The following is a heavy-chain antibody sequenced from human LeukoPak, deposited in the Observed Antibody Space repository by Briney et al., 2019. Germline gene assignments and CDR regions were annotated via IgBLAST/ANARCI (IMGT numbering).Heavy chain of an antibody. V-gene: IGHV3-30*18. D-gene: IGHD6-13*01. CDR2: ISYDGTNK. CDR1: GFTFSNYG. J-gene: IGHJ4*02. Sequence: GRSLRLSCAASGFTFSNYGMHWVRQAPGKGLEWVAVISYDGTNKYYADSVKGRFTISRDNSKNTLSLQMNSLRAEDTAVFYCAKDKETYSRPFDYWGQGTLVTVSS. CDR3: AKDKETYSRPFDY.